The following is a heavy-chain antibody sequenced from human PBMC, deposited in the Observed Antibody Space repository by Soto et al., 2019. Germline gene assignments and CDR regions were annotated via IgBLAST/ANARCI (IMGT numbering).Heavy chain of an antibody. Sequence: QVQLVQSGAEVKKPGASVKVSCKASGYTFTSYYMHWVRQAPGQGLEWMGIINPSGGSTSYAQKFQGRVTMTRDTSTSTVYMELSSLRSEDTAVYYCAREVVVVVVAASYFDYWGQGTLVTVSS. J-gene: IGHJ4*02. V-gene: IGHV1-46*01. CDR2: INPSGGST. CDR3: AREVVVVVVAASYFDY. D-gene: IGHD2-15*01. CDR1: GYTFTSYY.